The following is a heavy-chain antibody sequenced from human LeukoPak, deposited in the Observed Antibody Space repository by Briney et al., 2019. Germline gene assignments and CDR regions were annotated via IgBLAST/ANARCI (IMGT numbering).Heavy chain of an antibody. CDR1: GYTFTSYA. CDR3: ARSIAAAGTALPGY. Sequence: ASVKVSCKASGYTFTSYAMHWVRQAPGQGLEWMGWINPNSGGTNYAQKFQGRVTMTRDTSISTAYMELSRLRSDDTAVYYCARSIAAAGTALPGYWGQGTLVTVSS. CDR2: INPNSGGT. D-gene: IGHD6-13*01. V-gene: IGHV1-2*02. J-gene: IGHJ4*02.